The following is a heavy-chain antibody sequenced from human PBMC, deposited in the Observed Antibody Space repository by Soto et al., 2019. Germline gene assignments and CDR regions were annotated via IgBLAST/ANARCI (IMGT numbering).Heavy chain of an antibody. CDR3: AVTDLPVRPLTEPTENGMDV. CDR1: GFSFGDSA. Sequence: ELVQSGPEAREPGTSVKVSCRASGFSFGDSAVQWVRQGRGQRLEWIGWIVVVNGNTNYAQKYEGRDTLTRDASTSTSHMELTSQSPEDTAVYVGAVTDLPVRPLTEPTENGMDVWGQGTTVTVSS. V-gene: IGHV1-58*01. D-gene: IGHD3-10*01. J-gene: IGHJ6*02. CDR2: IVVVNGNT.